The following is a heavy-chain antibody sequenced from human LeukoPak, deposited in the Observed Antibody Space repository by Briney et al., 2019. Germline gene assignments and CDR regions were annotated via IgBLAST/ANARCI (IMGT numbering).Heavy chain of an antibody. J-gene: IGHJ5*02. V-gene: IGHV3-74*01. Sequence: GGSLRLSCAASGYPLSSYWVHWVRHAPEKGLVWVSRSNSDGSSTSYADSVKGRFTISRDNAKNTLYLQRNSLRAEDTALYYCARGGWYVQHWFDRWGEGTLVTVSS. D-gene: IGHD6-19*01. CDR2: SNSDGSST. CDR1: GYPLSSYW. CDR3: ARGGWYVQHWFDR.